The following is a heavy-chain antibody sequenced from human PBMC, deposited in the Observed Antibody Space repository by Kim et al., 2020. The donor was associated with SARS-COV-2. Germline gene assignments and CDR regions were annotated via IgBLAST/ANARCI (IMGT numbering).Heavy chain of an antibody. CDR1: GGTFSSYA. CDR2: IIPILGIA. V-gene: IGHV1-69*04. J-gene: IGHJ5*02. CDR3: ARVLGAGYCSSTSCPNWFDP. Sequence: SVKVSCKASGGTFSSYAISWVRQAPGQGLEWMGRIIPILGIANYAQKFQGRVTITADKSTSTAYMELGSLRSEDTAVYYCARVLGAGYCSSTSCPNWFDPWGQGTLVTVSS. D-gene: IGHD2-2*01.